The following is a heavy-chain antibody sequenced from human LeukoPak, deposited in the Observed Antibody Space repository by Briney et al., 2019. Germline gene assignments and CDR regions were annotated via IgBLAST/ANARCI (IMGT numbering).Heavy chain of an antibody. D-gene: IGHD3-22*01. CDR1: GGTFSSYA. CDR3: ARTYDSSGYYAF. V-gene: IGHV1-69*04. CDR2: IIPILGIA. Sequence: SVKVSCKASGGTFSSYAISWVRQAPGQGLEWMGRIIPILGIANYAQKFQGRVTITADKSTSTAYMELSSLRSEDTAVYYCARTYDSSGYYAFWGQGTPVTVSS. J-gene: IGHJ4*02.